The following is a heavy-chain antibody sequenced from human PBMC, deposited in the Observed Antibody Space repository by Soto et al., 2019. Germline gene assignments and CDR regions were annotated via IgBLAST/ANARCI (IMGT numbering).Heavy chain of an antibody. D-gene: IGHD3-16*02. Sequence: ASVKVSCKASGYTFTSYGISWVRQAPGQGLEWMGWISAYNGNTDYAQKLQGRVTMTTDTSTSTAYMELSSLRSEDTAVFCCVRYDYFGGSYRAFDIWGQGTMVTVSS. CDR3: VRYDYFGGSYRAFDI. CDR1: GYTFTSYG. V-gene: IGHV1-18*01. J-gene: IGHJ3*02. CDR2: ISAYNGNT.